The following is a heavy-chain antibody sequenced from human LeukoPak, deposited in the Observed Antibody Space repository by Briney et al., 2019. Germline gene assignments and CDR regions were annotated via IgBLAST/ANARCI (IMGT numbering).Heavy chain of an antibody. J-gene: IGHJ1*01. Sequence: SVKVSCKASGGTFSSYAISWVRQAPGQGLEWMGGIIPIFGTANYAQKFQGRVTITTDESTSTAYMELSSLRSEDTAVYYCARDREVQYYCDSSGYYYRYFQHWGQGTLVTVSS. CDR1: GGTFSSYA. V-gene: IGHV1-69*05. CDR3: ARDREVQYYCDSSGYYYRYFQH. D-gene: IGHD3-22*01. CDR2: IIPIFGTA.